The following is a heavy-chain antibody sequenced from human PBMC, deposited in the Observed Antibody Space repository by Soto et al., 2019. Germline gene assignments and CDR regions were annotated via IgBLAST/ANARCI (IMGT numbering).Heavy chain of an antibody. D-gene: IGHD3-22*01. CDR3: VRDQGYYSFEY. J-gene: IGHJ4*03. V-gene: IGHV3-7*01. CDR2: ISPDGSQK. CDR1: GFTFSNHW. Sequence: EVQLVESGGGLVQPGGSLRLSCAASGFTFSNHWMGWVRQAPGKGLEGVADISPDGSQKYYLDSVKGRFTISRDNAQTSLYLQMNGLGAEDTAVYFCVRDQGYYSFEYCGHGTLVTVSS.